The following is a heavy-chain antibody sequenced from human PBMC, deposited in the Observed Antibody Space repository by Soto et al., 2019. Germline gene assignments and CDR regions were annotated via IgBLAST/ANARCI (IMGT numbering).Heavy chain of an antibody. Sequence: KPSETLSLTCAVYGGSFSGYYWTWIRQPPGMGLEWIGEINHSGSTNYNPSLKSRVTISVDTSKNQFSLKLTSVTAADTAVYYCARDKISGLFDYWGQGTLVTVSS. D-gene: IGHD5-12*01. CDR1: GGSFSGYY. J-gene: IGHJ4*02. V-gene: IGHV4-34*01. CDR3: ARDKISGLFDY. CDR2: INHSGST.